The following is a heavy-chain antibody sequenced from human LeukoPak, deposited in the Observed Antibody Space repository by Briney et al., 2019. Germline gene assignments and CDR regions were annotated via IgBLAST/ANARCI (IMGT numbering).Heavy chain of an antibody. CDR1: GFTFSNAW. CDR2: TKSKTDGGAT. CDR3: TTDLGKSLGYCSGGTCYSVDY. V-gene: IGHV3-15*01. D-gene: IGHD2-15*01. Sequence: GSLSLSCAASGFTFSNAWMRWVRQAPGKGLEWVGRTKSKTDGGATDYAAPVKGRFTISRDDSKNTLYLQMNSLKTEDTAVYYCTTDLGKSLGYCSGGTCYSVDYWGQGTLVTVSS. J-gene: IGHJ4*02.